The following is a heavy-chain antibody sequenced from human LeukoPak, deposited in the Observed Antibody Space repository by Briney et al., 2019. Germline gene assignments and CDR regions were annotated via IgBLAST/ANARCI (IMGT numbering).Heavy chain of an antibody. D-gene: IGHD6-13*01. CDR2: IYYSGST. CDR1: GGPISRSTYY. J-gene: IGHJ4*02. V-gene: IGHV4-39*01. CDR3: ASIAAAGNE. Sequence: SETLSLTCTVSGGPISRSTYYWGWIRQPPGKGLEWIGSIYYSGSTYYNPSLKSRATISVDTSKNQFSLKLSSVTAADTAVYYCASIAAAGNEWGQGTLVTVSS.